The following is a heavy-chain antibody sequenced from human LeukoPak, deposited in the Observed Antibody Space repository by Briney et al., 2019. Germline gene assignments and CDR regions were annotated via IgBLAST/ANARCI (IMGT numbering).Heavy chain of an antibody. CDR2: INHSGST. CDR1: GGSFSGYY. D-gene: IGHD6-19*01. J-gene: IGHJ4*02. V-gene: IGHV4-34*01. CDR3: ARRRGWYEYYFDY. Sequence: PSETLSLTCAVYGGSFSGYYWSWIRQPPGKGLEWIGEINHSGSTNYNPSLKSRVTISVDTSKNQLSLKLSSVTAADTAVYYCARRRGWYEYYFDYWGQGTLVTVSS.